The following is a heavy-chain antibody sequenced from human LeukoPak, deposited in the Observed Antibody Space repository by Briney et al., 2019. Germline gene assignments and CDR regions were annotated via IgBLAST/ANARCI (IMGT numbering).Heavy chain of an antibody. Sequence: ASVKVSCKASGYTFTGYYMHWMRQAPGQGLEWMGWINPNSGGTNYAQKFRGRVTMTRDTSISTAYMELSRLRSDDTAVYYCARDLRGSQGRISNAFDIWGQGTMVTVSS. CDR1: GYTFTGYY. D-gene: IGHD1-26*01. CDR3: ARDLRGSQGRISNAFDI. J-gene: IGHJ3*02. CDR2: INPNSGGT. V-gene: IGHV1-2*02.